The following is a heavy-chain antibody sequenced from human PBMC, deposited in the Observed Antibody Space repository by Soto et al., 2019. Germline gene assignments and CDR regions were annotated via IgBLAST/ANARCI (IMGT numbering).Heavy chain of an antibody. CDR3: AKARGHTDGYPMDY. Sequence: QVQLVESGGGVVQPGRSLRLSCAASEFTFSSYAMHWVRQAPGKGLDWVALISYDGSNKHYADSVKGRFNISRDNSENTLHLQMNSLRAKDTVVYHCAKARGHTDGYPMDYRSHGTLVTVSS. J-gene: IGHJ4*01. V-gene: IGHV3-30*01. CDR1: EFTFSSYA. CDR2: ISYDGSNK. D-gene: IGHD5-18*01.